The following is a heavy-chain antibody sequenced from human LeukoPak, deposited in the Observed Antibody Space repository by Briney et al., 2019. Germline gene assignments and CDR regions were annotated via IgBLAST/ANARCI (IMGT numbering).Heavy chain of an antibody. J-gene: IGHJ4*02. CDR2: IDWDDDK. CDR1: GLSLRTSGMC. V-gene: IGHV2-70*11. D-gene: IGHD4-17*01. Sequence: ESGPALVKPTQTLTLTCTFSGLSLRTSGMCVSWIRQPPGKALEWLARIDWDDDKHYNTSLKTRLTISKDTSKNQVVLTMTNMYPVDTATYYCARSPATTRFDYWGQGTLVTVSS. CDR3: ARSPATTRFDY.